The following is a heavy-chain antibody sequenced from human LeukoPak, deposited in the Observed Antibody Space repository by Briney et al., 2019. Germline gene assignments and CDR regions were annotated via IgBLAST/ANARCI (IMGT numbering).Heavy chain of an antibody. J-gene: IGHJ4*02. CDR3: ARRRGRTFYFDY. Sequence: PSETLSLTCTVSGGSISSYYWSWIRQPPGKGLEWTGYIYYSGSTNYNPSLKSRVTISVDTSKNHFSLRLSSVTAADTAVYYCARRRGRTFYFDYWGQGTLVTVSS. V-gene: IGHV4-59*08. CDR1: GGSISSYY. D-gene: IGHD3-16*01. CDR2: IYYSGST.